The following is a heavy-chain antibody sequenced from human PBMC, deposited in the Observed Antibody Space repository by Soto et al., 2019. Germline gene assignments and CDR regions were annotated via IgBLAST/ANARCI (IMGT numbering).Heavy chain of an antibody. CDR1: GFTFDDYA. CDR2: ISWNSGSI. J-gene: IGHJ4*02. V-gene: IGHV3-9*01. CDR3: AKAGILVLIISHFDY. D-gene: IGHD3-10*01. Sequence: GGSLRLSCAASGFTFDDYAMHWVRQAPGKGLEWVSGISWNSGSIGYADSVKGRFTISRDNFKNTLYLQMNSLRAEDTAVYYCAKAGILVLIISHFDYWGQGTLVTVSS.